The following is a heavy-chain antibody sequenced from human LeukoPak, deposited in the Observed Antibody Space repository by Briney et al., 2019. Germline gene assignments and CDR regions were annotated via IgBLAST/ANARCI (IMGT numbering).Heavy chain of an antibody. CDR2: FDPEDGET. V-gene: IGHV1-24*01. CDR1: GYTLTELS. D-gene: IGHD3-3*01. J-gene: IGHJ6*03. Sequence: ASVKVSCKVSGYTLTELSMHWVRQAPGKGLEWMGGFDPEDGETIYAQKFQGRVTMTEDTSTDTAYMELSSLRSEGTAVYYCATVNQDDFWSGYYTDYYYYYYMDVWGKGTTVTVSS. CDR3: ATVNQDDFWSGYYTDYYYYYYMDV.